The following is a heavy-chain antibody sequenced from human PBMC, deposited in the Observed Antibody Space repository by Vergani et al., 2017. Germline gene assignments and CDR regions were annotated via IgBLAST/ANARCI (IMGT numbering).Heavy chain of an antibody. Sequence: QLQLHKSGPGLVKPSETLSLTCTLFGGSISSSSHFWGWLRQTPGKGLEWIGSIYYSGSTYYNPSLKSRVSISVDTSKNQFSLKLSSVTAADSAVYYCARHDSGHYDASYYGLDVWGQGTTVTVSS. CDR2: IYYSGST. J-gene: IGHJ6*02. V-gene: IGHV4-39*01. CDR1: GGSISSSSHF. D-gene: IGHD3-16*01. CDR3: ARHDSGHYDASYYGLDV.